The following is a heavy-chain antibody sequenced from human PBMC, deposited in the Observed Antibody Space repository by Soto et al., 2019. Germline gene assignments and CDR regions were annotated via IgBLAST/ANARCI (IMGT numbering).Heavy chain of an antibody. Sequence: ASVKVSCRASGYTFTSYGISWVGQAPGQGLEWMGWISAYNGNTNYAQKLQGRVTMTTDTSTSTAYMELRSLRSDDTAVYYCARTGPFGARYYYYYYYMDVWGKGTTVTVSS. CDR2: ISAYNGNT. V-gene: IGHV1-18*01. CDR1: GYTFTSYG. D-gene: IGHD3-3*01. J-gene: IGHJ6*03. CDR3: ARTGPFGARYYYYYYYMDV.